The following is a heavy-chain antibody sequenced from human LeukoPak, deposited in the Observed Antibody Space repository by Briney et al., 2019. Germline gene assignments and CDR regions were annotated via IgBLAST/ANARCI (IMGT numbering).Heavy chain of an antibody. D-gene: IGHD1-26*01. Sequence: SVKVSCKASGGTFSSYAISWVRQGPGQGLEWMGGIIPIFGTANYAQKFQGRVTITTDESTSTAYMELSSLRSEDTAVYYCARAKVGATTSPFNYWGQGTLVTVSS. CDR2: IIPIFGTA. V-gene: IGHV1-69*05. CDR1: GGTFSSYA. J-gene: IGHJ4*02. CDR3: ARAKVGATTSPFNY.